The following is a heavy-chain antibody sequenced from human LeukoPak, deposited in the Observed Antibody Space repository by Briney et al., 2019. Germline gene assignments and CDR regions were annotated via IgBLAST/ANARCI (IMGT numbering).Heavy chain of an antibody. D-gene: IGHD1-26*01. Sequence: PGGSLRLSCAASGFTFSGSAMHWVRQASGKGLEWVGRIRSKANSYATAYAASVKGRFTISRDDSRNTAYLQMNSLKTEDTAVYYCTRPRGVGANNWFDPWGQGTLVTVSS. CDR2: IRSKANSYAT. CDR3: TRPRGVGANNWFDP. J-gene: IGHJ5*02. V-gene: IGHV3-73*01. CDR1: GFTFSGSA.